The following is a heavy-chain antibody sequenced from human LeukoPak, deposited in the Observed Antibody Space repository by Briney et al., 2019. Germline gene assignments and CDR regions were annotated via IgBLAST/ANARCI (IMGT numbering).Heavy chain of an antibody. CDR3: ARVHYYDISAYYPLDY. CDR1: GFTFSSYW. V-gene: IGHV3-7*03. CDR2: IKQDGSEK. D-gene: IGHD3-22*01. Sequence: GGSLRLSCAASGFTFSSYWMSWVRQAPGKGLEWVANIKQDGSEKYYVDSVKGRFTISRDNAKNSLYLQMNSLRAEDTAFYHCARVHYYDISAYYPLDYWGRGTLVTVSS. J-gene: IGHJ4*02.